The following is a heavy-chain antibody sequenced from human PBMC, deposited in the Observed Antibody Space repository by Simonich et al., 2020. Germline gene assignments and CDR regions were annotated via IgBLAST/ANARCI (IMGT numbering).Heavy chain of an antibody. Sequence: QVQLQESGPGLVKPSETLSLTCAVSGYSISSGYYWGWIRQPPGKGLEWIGSIYHSGRTYYNPSLKSRVTISVDTSKNQFSLKLSSVTAADPAVYYCRGYCSNTSCYDYWGQGTLVTVSS. CDR2: IYHSGRT. V-gene: IGHV4-38-2*01. CDR1: GYSISSGYY. D-gene: IGHD2-2*01. CDR3: RGYCSNTSCYDY. J-gene: IGHJ4*02.